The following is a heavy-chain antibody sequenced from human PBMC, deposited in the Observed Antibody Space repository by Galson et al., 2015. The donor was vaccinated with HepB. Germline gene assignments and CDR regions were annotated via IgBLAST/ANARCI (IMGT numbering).Heavy chain of an antibody. CDR2: IYSGGNR. CDR1: GLTVSIDC. CDR3: ARAVIKGYYYYYGMDV. Sequence: SLRLSCAASGLTVSIDCITWVRQAPGKGLDWVSVIYSGGNRDYADSVKGRFSISRDNSKNAVYLQMNSLRAEDTAVYYCARAVIKGYYYYYGMDVWGQGTTVTVSS. J-gene: IGHJ6*02. V-gene: IGHV3-66*01.